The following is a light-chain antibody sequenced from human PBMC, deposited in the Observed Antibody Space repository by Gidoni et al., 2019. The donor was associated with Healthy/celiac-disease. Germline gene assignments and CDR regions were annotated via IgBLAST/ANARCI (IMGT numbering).Light chain of an antibody. V-gene: IGLV2-14*01. CDR3: SSYTSSSTYV. Sequence: QSALTQPASVSGSPGKSITISCTGTSSDVGGYNDVSWYQQHPGKATKLMIYDVSNRPSGVSNRFSGSKSGNTASLTISGLQAEDEADYYCSSYTSSSTYVFGTGTKVTVL. CDR1: SSDVGGYND. CDR2: DVS. J-gene: IGLJ1*01.